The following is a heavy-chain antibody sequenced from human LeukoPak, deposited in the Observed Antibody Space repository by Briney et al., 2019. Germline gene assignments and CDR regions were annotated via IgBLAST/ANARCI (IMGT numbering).Heavy chain of an antibody. J-gene: IGHJ3*02. Sequence: SETLSLTCTVSGGSISSSSYYWGWIRQPPGKGLEWIGSIYYSGSTYYNPSLKSRVTISVDTSKNQFSLKLSSVTAADTAVYYCARVRGGASDAFDIWGQGTMVTVSS. D-gene: IGHD3-10*01. CDR3: ARVRGGASDAFDI. V-gene: IGHV4-39*07. CDR2: IYYSGST. CDR1: GGSISSSSYY.